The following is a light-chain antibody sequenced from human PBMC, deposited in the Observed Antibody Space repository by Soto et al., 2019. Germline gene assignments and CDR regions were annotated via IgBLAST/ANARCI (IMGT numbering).Light chain of an antibody. CDR1: QTISSW. Sequence: DIQMTQSPSTLSGSVGDRVTITCRASQTISSWLAWYQQKPGKAPKLLIYKASTLKSGVPSRFSGSGSGTEFTLTIKSLQPEDFATYYCQQSFSSPFTFGPGTKVDVK. CDR3: QQSFSSPFT. CDR2: KAS. V-gene: IGKV1-5*03. J-gene: IGKJ3*01.